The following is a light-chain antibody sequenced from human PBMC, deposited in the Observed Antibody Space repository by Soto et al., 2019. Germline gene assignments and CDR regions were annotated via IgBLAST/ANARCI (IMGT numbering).Light chain of an antibody. V-gene: IGLV1-44*01. Sequence: QSVLTQPPSASGTPGQRVTISCSGSNSNIGSNTVSWYQQLPGTAPKSLIYSDNQRPSGVPDRISSSRSGTSASLAISGLQSDDEAEYYCAAWDDSLRGRVFGGGTKVTVL. CDR2: SDN. CDR1: NSNIGSNT. J-gene: IGLJ2*01. CDR3: AAWDDSLRGRV.